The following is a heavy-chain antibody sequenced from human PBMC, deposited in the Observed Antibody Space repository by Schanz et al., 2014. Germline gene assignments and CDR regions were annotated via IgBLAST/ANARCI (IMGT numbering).Heavy chain of an antibody. D-gene: IGHD6-13*01. J-gene: IGHJ4*02. V-gene: IGHV1-69*02. CDR3: ASSGAGYSSSWDFDY. CDR1: GGTFSTYT. Sequence: QVQLVQSGAEVKKPGSSVKVSCKASGGTFSTYTISWVRQAPGQGLEWMGRIIPILGIANYAQKFQGRVTITAGKSTFTAYMDVISLRSEDTAVYYCASSGAGYSSSWDFDYWGQGTLVTVSS. CDR2: IIPILGIA.